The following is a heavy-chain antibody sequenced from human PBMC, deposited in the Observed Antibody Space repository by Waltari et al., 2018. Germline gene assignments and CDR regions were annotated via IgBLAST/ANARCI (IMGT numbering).Heavy chain of an antibody. D-gene: IGHD3-3*01. CDR2: ISAYNGNT. V-gene: IGHV1-18*01. J-gene: IGHJ5*02. CDR1: GHTFTSYG. Sequence: QVQLVQSGAEVKKPGASVKVSCKASGHTFTSYGISWVRQAPGQGLEWMGWISAYNGNTNYAQKLQGRVTMTTDTSTSTAYMELRSLRSDDTAVYYCARQVVPAAIVEGSYYDFWSGYSGGSDWFDPWGQGTLVTVSS. CDR3: ARQVVPAAIVEGSYYDFWSGYSGGSDWFDP.